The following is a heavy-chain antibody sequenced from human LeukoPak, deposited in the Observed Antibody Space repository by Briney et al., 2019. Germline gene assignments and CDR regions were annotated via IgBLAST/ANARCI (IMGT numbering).Heavy chain of an antibody. Sequence: PGGSLRLSCAASGFTFSSYGMTWVRQAPGKGLEWVSSISSSSSYIYYADSVKGRFTISRDNAKNSLYLQMNSLRAEDTAVYYCARAWNDAFDIWGQGTMVTVSS. J-gene: IGHJ3*02. D-gene: IGHD1-1*01. V-gene: IGHV3-21*01. CDR2: ISSSSSYI. CDR3: ARAWNDAFDI. CDR1: GFTFSSYG.